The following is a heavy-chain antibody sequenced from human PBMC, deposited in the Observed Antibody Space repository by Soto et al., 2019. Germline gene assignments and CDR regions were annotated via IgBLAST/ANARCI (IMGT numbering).Heavy chain of an antibody. V-gene: IGHV3-66*01. D-gene: IGHD3-10*01. Sequence: GGSLRLSCAASGFTVSSNYMSWVRQAPGKGLEWVSVIYSGGSTYYEDSVKGRFTISRDNSKNTLYLQMNSLRAEDTAVYYCARDRGPSSSNGHYYYMDVWGKGTTVTVSS. CDR3: ARDRGPSSSNGHYYYMDV. CDR2: IYSGGST. J-gene: IGHJ6*03. CDR1: GFTVSSNY.